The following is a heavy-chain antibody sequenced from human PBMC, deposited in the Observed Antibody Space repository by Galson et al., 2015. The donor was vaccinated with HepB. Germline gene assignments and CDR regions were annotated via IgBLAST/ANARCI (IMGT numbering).Heavy chain of an antibody. CDR2: INPSGGST. J-gene: IGHJ4*02. CDR1: GYTFTSYY. CDR3: ASHGSGSYSYEYYFDY. V-gene: IGHV1-46*01. D-gene: IGHD3-10*01. Sequence: SVKVSCKASGYTFTSYYMHWVRQAPGQGLEWMGIINPSGGSTSYAQKFQGRVTMTRDTSTSTVYMELSSLRSEDTAVYYCASHGSGSYSYEYYFDYWGQGTLVTVSS.